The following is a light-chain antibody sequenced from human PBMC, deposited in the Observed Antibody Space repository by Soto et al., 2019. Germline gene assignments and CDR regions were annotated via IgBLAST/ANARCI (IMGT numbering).Light chain of an antibody. Sequence: DIQMTQSPSSLSAPVGGRVTITCRASQGIRRDLGWYQQKPGKAPTRLIYAVSSLHSGVQSRLSGSGSGTEITLPISSLQPEDSATYYCLHHNSYPLTFGGGTKVEIK. V-gene: IGKV1-17*01. J-gene: IGKJ4*02. CDR3: LHHNSYPLT. CDR2: AVS. CDR1: QGIRRD.